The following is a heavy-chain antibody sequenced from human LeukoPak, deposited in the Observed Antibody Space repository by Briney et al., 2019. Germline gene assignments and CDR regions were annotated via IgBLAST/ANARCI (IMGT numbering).Heavy chain of an antibody. CDR2: IYYSGST. Sequence: PSETLSLTCAVYGGSFSGYYWSWIRQPPGKGLEWIGSIYYSGSTYYNPSLKSRVTISVDTSKNQFSLKLSSVTAADTAVYYCARRASPPSYYYDSSGHSDYWGQGTLVTVSS. D-gene: IGHD3-22*01. CDR1: GGSFSGYY. V-gene: IGHV4-34*01. CDR3: ARRASPPSYYYDSSGHSDY. J-gene: IGHJ4*02.